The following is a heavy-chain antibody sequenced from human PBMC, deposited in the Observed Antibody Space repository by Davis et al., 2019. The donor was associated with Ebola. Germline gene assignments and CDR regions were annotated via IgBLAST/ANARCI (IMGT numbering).Heavy chain of an antibody. D-gene: IGHD3-3*01. J-gene: IGHJ4*02. V-gene: IGHV3-11*01. CDR1: GFTFSDYY. CDR2: ISSSGSTI. CDR3: AREGTYYDFWSGYLDY. Sequence: GESLKISCAASGFTFSDYYMSWIRQAPGKGLEWVSYISSSGSTIYYADSVKGRFTISRDNAKNSLYLQMNSLRAEDTAVYYCAREGTYYDFWSGYLDYWGQGTLVTVSS.